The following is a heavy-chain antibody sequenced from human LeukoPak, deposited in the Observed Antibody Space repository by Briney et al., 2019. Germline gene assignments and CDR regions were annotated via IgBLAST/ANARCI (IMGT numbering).Heavy chain of an antibody. CDR1: GFTFSSYA. CDR3: AKGDSGSHYKSYFDY. CDR2: ISYDGSNK. Sequence: PGGSLRLSCAASGFTFSSYAMHWVRQAPGKGLEWVAVISYDGSNKYYADSVKGRFTISRDNSKNTLYLQMNSLRAEDTAVYYCAKGDSGSHYKSYFDYWGQGTLVTVSS. V-gene: IGHV3-30-3*01. J-gene: IGHJ4*02. D-gene: IGHD3-10*01.